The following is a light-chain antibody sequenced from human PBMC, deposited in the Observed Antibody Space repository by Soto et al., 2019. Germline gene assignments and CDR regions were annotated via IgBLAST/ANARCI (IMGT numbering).Light chain of an antibody. CDR1: QSVSSY. J-gene: IGKJ1*01. CDR2: GAS. CDR3: QQYKKWPRT. Sequence: EIVLTQSASTLSLSAGERATLSCGASQSVSSYLAWYQQKPGQAPRLLIYGASSRATGIPDRFSGSGYGTDFNLTISSLQSEDFAVYYCQQYKKWPRTFGHGTKVDIK. V-gene: IGKV3-11*01.